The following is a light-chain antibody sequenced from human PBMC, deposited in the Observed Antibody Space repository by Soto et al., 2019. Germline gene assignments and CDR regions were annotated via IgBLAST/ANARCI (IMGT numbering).Light chain of an antibody. Sequence: DIQMTQSPSSLSASVGDRVTITCRASQTISTYLNWYQQKPGKGPKLLIYGASSLQSGVPSRFSGSGSGTDFTLTISSLQPEDFANYFCHQSYSSPLYTFGQGTKLEI. CDR1: QTISTY. CDR2: GAS. CDR3: HQSYSSPLYT. V-gene: IGKV1-39*01. J-gene: IGKJ2*01.